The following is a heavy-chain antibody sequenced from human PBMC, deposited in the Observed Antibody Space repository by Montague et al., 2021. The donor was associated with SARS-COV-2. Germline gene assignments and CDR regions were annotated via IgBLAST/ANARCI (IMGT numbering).Heavy chain of an antibody. D-gene: IGHD2-2*01. CDR2: IHHSGTT. CDR1: GXSVSGTSYY. CDR3: ARQGGPAGKHWFDP. J-gene: IGHJ5*02. Sequence: SETLSLTCTVSGXSVSGTSYYWAWIRQPPGKGLEWIVNIHHSGTTFYNRSLKSRVTISVDTSKNEVSLKLNSVTAADTAVYYCARQGGPAGKHWFDPWGQGTLVTVSS. V-gene: IGHV4-39*01.